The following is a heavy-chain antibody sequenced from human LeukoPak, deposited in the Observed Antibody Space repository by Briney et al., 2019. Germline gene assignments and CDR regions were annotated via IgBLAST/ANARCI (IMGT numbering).Heavy chain of an antibody. Sequence: ASVKVSCKTSGYTFTSYYMHWVRQAPGQGLEWMGIINPSGGSTSYAQKFRGRVTMTRDMSTSTVYMEVSSLRSEDTALYYCAKDAKPLSIPAGNPESEETYFYDSGSQYGMDVSGQGTTVTVCS. CDR2: INPSGGST. CDR3: AKDAKPLSIPAGNPESEETYFYDSGSQYGMDV. J-gene: IGHJ6*02. D-gene: IGHD3-10*01. V-gene: IGHV1-46*01. CDR1: GYTFTSYY.